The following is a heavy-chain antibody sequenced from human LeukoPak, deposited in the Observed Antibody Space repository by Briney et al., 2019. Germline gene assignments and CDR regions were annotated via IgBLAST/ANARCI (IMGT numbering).Heavy chain of an antibody. CDR1: GGSFSGYY. CDR2: INHSGST. J-gene: IGHJ6*03. CDR3: ARENDYGDYRYYYYYMDV. Sequence: SETLSLTCAVYGGSFSGYYWSWIRQPPGKGLEWIGEINHSGSTNYNPSLKSRVTISVDTSKNQFSLKLSSVTAADTAVYYCARENDYGDYRYYYYYMDVWGKGTRSPSP. D-gene: IGHD4-17*01. V-gene: IGHV4-34*01.